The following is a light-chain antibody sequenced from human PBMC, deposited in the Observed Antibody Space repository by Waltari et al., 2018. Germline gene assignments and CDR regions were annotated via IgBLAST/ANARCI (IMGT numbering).Light chain of an antibody. CDR1: SSNIGVGYN. CDR2: GNN. J-gene: IGLJ2*01. V-gene: IGLV1-40*01. Sequence: QSVLTPPPSASAAPVHSVTIPCTRDSSNIGVGYNVRRYQQIPLTAPRFLIFGNNNRPSGIPDRFSASKSGTSASLAITRLQADDEADYYCQSYDSSLSAVVFGGGTKLTVL. CDR3: QSYDSSLSAVV.